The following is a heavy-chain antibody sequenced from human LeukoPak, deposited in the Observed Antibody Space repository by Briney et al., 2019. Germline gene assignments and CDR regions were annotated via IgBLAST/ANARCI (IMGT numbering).Heavy chain of an antibody. D-gene: IGHD3-22*01. Sequence: PGGSLRLSCAASGFTFDDYGMSWVRQAPGKGLEWVSGINWNGGSTGYADSVKGRFTISRDNAKNSLYLQMNSLRAEDTALYYCARGAGYYDSSGYHEPPIGYWGQGTLVTVSS. J-gene: IGHJ4*02. CDR3: ARGAGYYDSSGYHEPPIGY. V-gene: IGHV3-20*04. CDR2: INWNGGST. CDR1: GFTFDDYG.